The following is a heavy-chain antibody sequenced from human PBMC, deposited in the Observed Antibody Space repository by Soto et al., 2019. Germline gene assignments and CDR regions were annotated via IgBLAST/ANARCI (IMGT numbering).Heavy chain of an antibody. CDR1: GFTFTSYW. J-gene: IGHJ4*02. CDR3: AKPEGYCSTTTCYNFDY. CDR2: IYPGDSDT. V-gene: IGHV5-51*01. Sequence: GESLKISCKGSGFTFTSYWIAWVRQMPGKGLEWMGIIYPGDSDTSYSPSFQGQVTISADKSINTAYLHWSSLKASDTAIYYCAKPEGYCSTTTCYNFDYWGQGTLVTVYS. D-gene: IGHD2-2*01.